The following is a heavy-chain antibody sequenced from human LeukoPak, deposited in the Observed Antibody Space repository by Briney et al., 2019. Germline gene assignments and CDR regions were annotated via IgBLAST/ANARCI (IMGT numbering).Heavy chain of an antibody. Sequence: GGSLRLSCAASGFTFDDYAMHWVRQAPGKGLEWVSLISGDGGSTYYADSVKGRFTISRDNSKNSLYLQMNSLRTEDTALYYCAKDDDSSGYYYGFDYWGQGTLVTVSS. D-gene: IGHD3-22*01. CDR2: ISGDGGST. CDR1: GFTFDDYA. J-gene: IGHJ4*02. CDR3: AKDDDSSGYYYGFDY. V-gene: IGHV3-43*02.